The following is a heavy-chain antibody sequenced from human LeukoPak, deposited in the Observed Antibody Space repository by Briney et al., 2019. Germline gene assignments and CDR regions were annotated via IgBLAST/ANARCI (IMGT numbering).Heavy chain of an antibody. Sequence: SQTLSLTCAICGYSVSSNLVTWKWIRQSPSRGLEWLGRTYYRSKWSYDYGESVKSRLTINPDTSKNQFSLQLTSVTPEDTTVYYCARVRSGSFVGWGQGTLVTVSS. V-gene: IGHV6-1*01. J-gene: IGHJ4*02. CDR1: GYSVSSNLVT. D-gene: IGHD3-22*01. CDR3: ARVRSGSFVG. CDR2: TYYRSKWSY.